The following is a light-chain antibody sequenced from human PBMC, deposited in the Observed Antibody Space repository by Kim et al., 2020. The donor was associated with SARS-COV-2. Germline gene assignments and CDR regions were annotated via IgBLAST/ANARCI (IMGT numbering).Light chain of an antibody. J-gene: IGLJ2*01. CDR2: RNN. Sequence: GHRVTISCSGGRSNIGSNYVSWYQQLPGTAPKLLIYRNNQRPSGVPDRFSGSKSGTSASLAISGLQSEDEADYYCAAWDDRLSEGVFGGGTQLTVL. CDR1: RSNIGSNY. CDR3: AAWDDRLSEGV. V-gene: IGLV1-47*01.